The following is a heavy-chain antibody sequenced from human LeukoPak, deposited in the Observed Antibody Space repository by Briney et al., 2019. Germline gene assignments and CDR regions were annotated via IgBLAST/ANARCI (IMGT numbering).Heavy chain of an antibody. CDR3: AISRKIYFDY. CDR2: ISVTGLTI. Sequence: PGGSLRLSCAASGFTFSNYEINWVRQAPGKGLEWISYISVTGLTISYSDSVKGRFTISRDNAKNSLYLQMNSLRAEDTALYYCAISRKIYFDYWGQGALVTVSS. CDR1: GFTFSNYE. J-gene: IGHJ4*02. V-gene: IGHV3-48*03.